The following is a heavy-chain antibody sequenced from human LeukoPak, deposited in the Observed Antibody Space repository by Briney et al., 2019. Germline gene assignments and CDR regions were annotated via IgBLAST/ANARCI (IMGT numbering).Heavy chain of an antibody. CDR2: INHSGST. CDR3: ASGNRSNHAEFDY. J-gene: IGHJ4*02. CDR1: GGPFSGYY. Sequence: PSETLSLTCAVYGGPFSGYYWSWIRQPPGKGLEWIGEINHSGSTNYNPSLKSRVTISVDTSKNQFSLKLSSVTAADTAVYYCASGNRSNHAEFDYWGQGTLVTVSS. V-gene: IGHV4-34*01.